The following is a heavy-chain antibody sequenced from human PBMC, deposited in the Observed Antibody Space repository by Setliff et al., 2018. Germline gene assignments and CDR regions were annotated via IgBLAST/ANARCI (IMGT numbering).Heavy chain of an antibody. J-gene: IGHJ4*02. CDR3: AKGDDTECYSSFDY. CDR2: INHSGST. CDR1: GGSFSGYY. V-gene: IGHV4-34*01. Sequence: SETLSLTCAVYGGSFSGYYWSWIRQPPGKGLEWIGEINHSGSTNYNPSLKSRVTISVDTSKNQFSLKLSSVTAADTAVYYCAKGDDTECYSSFDYWGQGALVTVSS. D-gene: IGHD2-2*02.